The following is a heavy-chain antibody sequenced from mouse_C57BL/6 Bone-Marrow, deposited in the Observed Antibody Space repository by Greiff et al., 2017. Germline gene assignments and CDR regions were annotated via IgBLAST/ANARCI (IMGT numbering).Heavy chain of an antibody. CDR3: ARGGLTYPWFAY. V-gene: IGHV1-54*01. CDR1: GYAFTNYL. CDR2: INPGSGGT. Sequence: VQLQQSGAELVRPGPSVKVSCKASGYAFTNYLIEWVKQRPGQGLEWIGVINPGSGGTNYNEKFKGKATLTADKSSSTAYMQLSSLTSEDSAVYFCARGGLTYPWFAYWGQGTLVTVSA. D-gene: IGHD3-1*01. J-gene: IGHJ3*01.